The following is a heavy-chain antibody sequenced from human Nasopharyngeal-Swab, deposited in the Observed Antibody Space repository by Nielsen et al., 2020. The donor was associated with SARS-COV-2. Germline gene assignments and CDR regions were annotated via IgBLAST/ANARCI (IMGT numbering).Heavy chain of an antibody. D-gene: IGHD3-3*01. CDR2: ISSSRSYI. CDR1: GFTFNNYN. Sequence: GESVKSYWAASGFTFNNYNFNWVRQAPGEGLVWVSYISSSRSYIYYADSVKGRFTISRENAKNSLYLQMNSLRAEDTAVYYCARDGLDYDFWSAYFMDVWGQGTTVTVSS. J-gene: IGHJ6*02. CDR3: ARDGLDYDFWSAYFMDV. V-gene: IGHV3-21*01.